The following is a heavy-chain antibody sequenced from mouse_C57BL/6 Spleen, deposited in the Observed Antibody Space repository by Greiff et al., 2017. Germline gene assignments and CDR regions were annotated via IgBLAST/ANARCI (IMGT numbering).Heavy chain of an antibody. J-gene: IGHJ3*01. CDR3: APYDGYFSWFAY. CDR1: GFNIKDYY. CDR2: IDPEDGET. Sequence: VQLQQSGAELVKPGASVKLSCTASGFNIKDYYMHWVKQRTEQGLEWIGRIDPEDGETKYAPKFPGKATITADTSSNPAYLLLSSLTSEDTAVYYCAPYDGYFSWFAYWGQGTLVTVSA. V-gene: IGHV14-2*01. D-gene: IGHD2-3*01.